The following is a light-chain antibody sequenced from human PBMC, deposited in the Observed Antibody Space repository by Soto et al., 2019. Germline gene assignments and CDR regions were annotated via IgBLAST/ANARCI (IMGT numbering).Light chain of an antibody. V-gene: IGKV1-5*03. CDR1: QTIISW. Sequence: DIQLTQYPSTLSGSVGDRVTITCRASQTIISWLAWYQQKPGKAPKLLIYKASTLKSGVPSRFSGSGSGTEFTLTISSLQPDDFATYYCQHYNRYSEAFGQGTKV. CDR2: KAS. J-gene: IGKJ1*01. CDR3: QHYNRYSEA.